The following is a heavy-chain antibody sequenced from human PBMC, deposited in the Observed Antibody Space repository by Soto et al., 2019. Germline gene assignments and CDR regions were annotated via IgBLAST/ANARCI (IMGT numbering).Heavy chain of an antibody. D-gene: IGHD4-17*01. CDR3: ARDSDYGATVGAFDI. Sequence: QVQLVQSGAEVKKPGSSVKVSCKASGGTFSSYAISWVRQATGQGLEWMGGIIPIFGTANYAQKFQGRVTITADESTSTAYMERSSLSFEVTAVYYCARDSDYGATVGAFDIWGQGTMVTVSS. CDR1: GGTFSSYA. CDR2: IIPIFGTA. V-gene: IGHV1-69*01. J-gene: IGHJ3*02.